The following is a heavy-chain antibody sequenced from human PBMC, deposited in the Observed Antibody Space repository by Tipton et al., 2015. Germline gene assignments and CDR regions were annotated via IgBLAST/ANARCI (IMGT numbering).Heavy chain of an antibody. Sequence: TLSLTCAVYGGSFSGYYWNWIRQPPGKGLEWIGEINHSGSTNYNPSLKSRVTISVDTSRNQFSLKLSSVTAADTAVYYCAGGAASMDAFDIWGQGTMVTVSS. CDR2: INHSGST. D-gene: IGHD2/OR15-2a*01. J-gene: IGHJ3*02. CDR1: GGSFSGYY. CDR3: AGGAASMDAFDI. V-gene: IGHV4-34*01.